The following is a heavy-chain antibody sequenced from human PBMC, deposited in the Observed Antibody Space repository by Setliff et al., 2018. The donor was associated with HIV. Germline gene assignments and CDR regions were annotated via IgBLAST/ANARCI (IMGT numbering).Heavy chain of an antibody. Sequence: SVKVSCKASGGTFSSYAISWVRQAPGQGLEWMGGSIPMYGTSNYAQKFQGRVTITTDESASTVFMELSSLTSEDTAVYYCARHCNAGTCYFYIWGQGTMVTVSS. J-gene: IGHJ3*02. V-gene: IGHV1-69*05. D-gene: IGHD2-15*01. CDR1: GGTFSSYA. CDR3: ARHCNAGTCYFYI. CDR2: SIPMYGTS.